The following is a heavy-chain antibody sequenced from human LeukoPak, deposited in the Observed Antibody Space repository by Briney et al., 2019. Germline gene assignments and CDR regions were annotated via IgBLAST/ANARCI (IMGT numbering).Heavy chain of an antibody. CDR1: GYTFTGYY. Sequence: HRASVKVSCKASGYTFTGYYMHWVRQAPGQGLEWMGIINPSGGSTSYAQKFQGRVTMTRDTSTSTVYMELSSLRSEDTAVYYCARAELRYFDWFPFDYWGQGTLVTVSS. D-gene: IGHD3-9*01. V-gene: IGHV1-46*01. CDR2: INPSGGST. J-gene: IGHJ4*02. CDR3: ARAELRYFDWFPFDY.